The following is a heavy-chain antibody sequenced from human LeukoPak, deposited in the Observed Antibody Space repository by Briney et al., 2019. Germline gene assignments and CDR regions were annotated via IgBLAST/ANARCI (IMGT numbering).Heavy chain of an antibody. Sequence: PGGSLRLSCEASGFSFSDYYMSWIRQPPGKGLEWFAYIRRGATTIYYADSVKGRFTISRDDAKNSLFLQMNSLRVEDTGVYYCAREDRVLIGNDAFDIWGQGTTVTVSS. CDR3: AREDRVLIGNDAFDI. D-gene: IGHD2/OR15-2a*01. CDR2: IRRGATTI. V-gene: IGHV3-11*04. J-gene: IGHJ3*02. CDR1: GFSFSDYY.